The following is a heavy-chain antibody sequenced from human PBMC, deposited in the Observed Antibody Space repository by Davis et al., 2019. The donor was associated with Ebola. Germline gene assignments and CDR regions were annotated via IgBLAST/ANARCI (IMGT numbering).Heavy chain of an antibody. CDR3: ARVDEDDYLTGPDY. CDR2: ISSGGITT. V-gene: IGHV3-48*02. Sequence: GGSLRLSCAVSGFTFSDYSMNWVRQAPGKGLEWVSYISSGGITTYYTDSVRGRFTSSRDNAKNSLYLQMNSLRDEDTAVYYCARVDEDDYLTGPDYWGQGTLVTVSS. D-gene: IGHD3-9*01. J-gene: IGHJ4*02. CDR1: GFTFSDYS.